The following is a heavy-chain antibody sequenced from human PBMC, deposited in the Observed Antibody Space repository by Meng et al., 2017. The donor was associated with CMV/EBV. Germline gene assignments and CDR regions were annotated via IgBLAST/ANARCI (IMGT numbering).Heavy chain of an antibody. Sequence: GEFLKISCAASGFTFSSYAMHLVRQAPGKGREWVAVISYDGSNKYYADSVKGRFTISRDNSKNTLYLQINSLRAEDTAVYYCARDVVGAEAYFDYWGQGTLVTVSS. CDR1: GFTFSSYA. V-gene: IGHV3-30-3*01. D-gene: IGHD1-26*01. CDR2: ISYDGSNK. J-gene: IGHJ4*02. CDR3: ARDVVGAEAYFDY.